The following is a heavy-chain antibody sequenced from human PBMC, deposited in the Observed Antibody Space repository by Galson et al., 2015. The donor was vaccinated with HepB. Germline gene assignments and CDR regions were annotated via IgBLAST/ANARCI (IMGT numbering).Heavy chain of an antibody. D-gene: IGHD4-23*01. CDR3: ARLNSLGSDP. J-gene: IGHJ5*02. V-gene: IGHV4-39*01. Sequence: ETLSLTCTVSGDSISSSSYYWGWIRQPPGKGLEWIGSIYYSGSTYYNPSLKSRVTISVDTSKNQFSLKLSSVTAADTAVYYCARLNSLGSDPWGQGTLVTVSS. CDR1: GDSISSSSYY. CDR2: IYYSGST.